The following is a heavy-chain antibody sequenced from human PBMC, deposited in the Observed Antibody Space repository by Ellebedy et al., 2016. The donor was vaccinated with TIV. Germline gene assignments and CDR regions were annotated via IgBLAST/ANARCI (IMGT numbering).Heavy chain of an antibody. V-gene: IGHV1-2*02. CDR2: INPNSGAT. CDR3: ARDLPAGVGATVDY. J-gene: IGHJ4*02. D-gene: IGHD1-26*01. Sequence: AASVKVSCKASGYTFTSYGISWVRQAPGQGLEWMGWINPNSGATFYAQRFQGRVTMTRDTSISTTCMELTRLTPDDTAVYYCARDLPAGVGATVDYWGQGTLVTVSS. CDR1: GYTFTSYG.